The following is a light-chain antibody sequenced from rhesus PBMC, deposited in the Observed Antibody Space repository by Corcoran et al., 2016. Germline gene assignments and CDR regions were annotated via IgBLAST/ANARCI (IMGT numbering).Light chain of an antibody. CDR3: SSYAGSDTYI. J-gene: IGLJ1*01. V-gene: IGLV2-32*02. CDR1: SSDICGYNY. Sequence: QAALTQPRSVSGSPGQSVTISCTGTSSDICGYNYVSWYQHHPGTAPKLMIYEVSKRPSGVSDRFSGSKSGNTASLTISGLQAEDEADYFCSSYAGSDTYIFGSGTRLTVL. CDR2: EVS.